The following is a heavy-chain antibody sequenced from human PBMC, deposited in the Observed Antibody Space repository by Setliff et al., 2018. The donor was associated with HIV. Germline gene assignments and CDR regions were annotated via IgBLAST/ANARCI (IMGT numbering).Heavy chain of an antibody. D-gene: IGHD2-15*01. CDR2: ISYSGGS. J-gene: IGHJ5*02. CDR1: GDSISSDAYY. CDR3: ARLNVEMFVVMAATPGWFGP. V-gene: IGHV4-31*03. Sequence: SETLSLTCTVSGDSISSDAYYWSWIRQHPEKGLEWVGYISYSGGSYYNPSLKSRISISMDTSKNQFSLKLKSVTAADTAVYYCARLNVEMFVVMAATPGWFGPWGQGILVTVPS.